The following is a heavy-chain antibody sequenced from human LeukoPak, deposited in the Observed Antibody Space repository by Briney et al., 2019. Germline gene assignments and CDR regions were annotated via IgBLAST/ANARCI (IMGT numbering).Heavy chain of an antibody. CDR1: GGSISTSNYY. Sequence: PSETLSLTCTVSGGSISTSNYYWGWIRQPPGKGLEWIGNIFYSGSTYYSPSLKSRVTISLDTSRNQFSLKLNSVTAADTAVYYCARGRGSTWYGYYYYYYMDVWGKGTTVTISS. D-gene: IGHD6-13*01. CDR2: IFYSGST. J-gene: IGHJ6*03. CDR3: ARGRGSTWYGYYYYYYMDV. V-gene: IGHV4-39*07.